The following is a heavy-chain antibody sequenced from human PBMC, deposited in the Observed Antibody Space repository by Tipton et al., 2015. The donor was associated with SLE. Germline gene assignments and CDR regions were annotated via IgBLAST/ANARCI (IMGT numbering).Heavy chain of an antibody. CDR1: GFTFSSYW. CDR3: AKDWASIITGTMGLLDY. Sequence: GSLRLSCAASGFTFSSYWMHWVRQAPGKGLEWVSAISGSGGSTYYADSVKGRFTISRDNSKNTLYLQMNSLRAEDTAVYYCAKDWASIITGTMGLLDYWGQGTLVTVSS. CDR2: ISGSGGST. D-gene: IGHD1-7*01. V-gene: IGHV3-23*01. J-gene: IGHJ4*02.